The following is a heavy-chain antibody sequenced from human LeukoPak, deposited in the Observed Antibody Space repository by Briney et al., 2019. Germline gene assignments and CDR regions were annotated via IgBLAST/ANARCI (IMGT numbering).Heavy chain of an antibody. D-gene: IGHD3-10*01. J-gene: IGHJ4*02. CDR3: ARQNMATRGFFDY. CDR2: IYTSGST. Sequence: SETLSLTCTVSGGFISSYYWSWIRQPAGRGLEWIGRIYTSGSTKYNPSLKSRVTISVDTSKNQFSLKLSSVTAADTAVYYCARQNMATRGFFDYWGQGTLVTVSS. V-gene: IGHV4-4*07. CDR1: GGFISSYY.